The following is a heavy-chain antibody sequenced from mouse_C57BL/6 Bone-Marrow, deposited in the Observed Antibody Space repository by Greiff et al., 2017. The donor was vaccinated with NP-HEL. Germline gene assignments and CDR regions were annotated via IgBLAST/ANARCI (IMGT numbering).Heavy chain of an antibody. J-gene: IGHJ1*03. CDR1: GFNIKDYY. V-gene: IGHV14-2*01. CDR3: ASYYGYGGWYFDV. Sequence: DVQLVEPGAELVKPGASVKLSCTASGFNIKDYYMHWVKQRTEQGLEWIGRIDPEDGETKYAPKFQGKATITADTSSNTAYLQLSSLTSEDTAVYDCASYYGYGGWYFDVWGTGTTVTVSS. CDR2: IDPEDGET. D-gene: IGHD2-2*01.